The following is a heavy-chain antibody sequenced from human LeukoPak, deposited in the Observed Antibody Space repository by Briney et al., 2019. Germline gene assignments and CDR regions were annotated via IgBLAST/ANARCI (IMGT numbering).Heavy chain of an antibody. CDR1: GFTFSSYS. J-gene: IGHJ4*02. CDR2: VSSSGRHM. Sequence: GGSLRLSCAASGFTFSSYSMNWVRQAPGKGLEWVSSVSSSGRHMYYADSVKGRFTISRDNSKNTLYLQMNSLRAEDTAVYYCAKDHRGGYSYGYELDYWGQGTLVTVSS. V-gene: IGHV3-21*01. CDR3: AKDHRGGYSYGYELDY. D-gene: IGHD5-18*01.